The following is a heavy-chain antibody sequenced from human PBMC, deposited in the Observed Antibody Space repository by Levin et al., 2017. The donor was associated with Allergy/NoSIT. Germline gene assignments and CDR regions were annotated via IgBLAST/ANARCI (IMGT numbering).Heavy chain of an antibody. D-gene: IGHD5-24*01. Sequence: SQTLSLTCTVSGGSISSSYWSWIRQPPGKGLEWIGYIYYSGSTNYNPSLKSRVTISVDTSKNQFSLKLSSVTAADTAVYYCARAGDGYNYDPPDADFDYWGQGTLVTVSS. CDR2: IYYSGST. CDR1: GGSISSSY. J-gene: IGHJ4*02. CDR3: ARAGDGYNYDPPDADFDY. V-gene: IGHV4-59*01.